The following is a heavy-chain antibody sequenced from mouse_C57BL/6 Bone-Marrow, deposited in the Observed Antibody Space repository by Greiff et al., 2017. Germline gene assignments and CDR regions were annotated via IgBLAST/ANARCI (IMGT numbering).Heavy chain of an antibody. CDR3: AREADYDENYFDY. V-gene: IGHV1-78*01. D-gene: IGHD2-4*01. CDR2: IYPRDGST. CDR1: GYTFTDHT. Sequence: VQLQQSDAELVKPGASVKISCKVSGYTFTDHTIHWMKQRPEQGLAWIGYIYPRDGSTKYNEKFKGKATLTADKSSSTAYMQLNSLTSEDSAVYFCAREADYDENYFDYWGQGTTLTVSS. J-gene: IGHJ2*01.